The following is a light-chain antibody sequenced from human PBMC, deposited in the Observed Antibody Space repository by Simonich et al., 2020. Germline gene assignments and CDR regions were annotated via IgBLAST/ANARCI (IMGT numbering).Light chain of an antibody. CDR3: QQYYSTPLT. V-gene: IGKV4-1*01. J-gene: IGKJ4*02. CDR1: QRVLYSSNNKNY. Sequence: DIVMTQSQDSLAVSLGERATINCQSSQRVLYSSNNKNYLAWYQQKPGQPPTLLIYWASTRESGVPQPCSGSGSGTEFTLTISSLQAEDVAVYYCQQYYSTPLTFGGGTKVEIK. CDR2: WAS.